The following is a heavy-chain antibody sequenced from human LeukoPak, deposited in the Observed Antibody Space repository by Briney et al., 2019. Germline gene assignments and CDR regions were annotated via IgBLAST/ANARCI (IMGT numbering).Heavy chain of an antibody. J-gene: IGHJ4*02. V-gene: IGHV4-59*12. CDR1: GGSISSYY. D-gene: IGHD6-19*01. CDR2: IYYSGST. CDR3: ARGLYSSGWYFDY. Sequence: PSETLSLTCTVSGGSISSYYWSWIRQPPGKGLEWIGYIYYSGSTYYNPSLRSRVTISVDTSKNQFSLKLSSVTAADTAVYYCARGLYSSGWYFDYWGQGTLVTVSS.